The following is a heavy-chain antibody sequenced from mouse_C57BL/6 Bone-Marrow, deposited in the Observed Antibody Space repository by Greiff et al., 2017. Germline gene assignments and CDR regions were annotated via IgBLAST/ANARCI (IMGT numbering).Heavy chain of an antibody. CDR2: IHPNSGST. D-gene: IGHD3-2*02. Sequence: LQQPGAELVKPGASVKLSCKASGYTFTSYWMHWVKQRPGQGLEWIGMIHPNSGSTNYNEKFKSKATLTVDKSSSPAYMQLSSLTSEDSAVYYCAREDSSGYLWFAYWGQGALVTVSA. V-gene: IGHV1-64*01. CDR1: GYTFTSYW. J-gene: IGHJ3*01. CDR3: AREDSSGYLWFAY.